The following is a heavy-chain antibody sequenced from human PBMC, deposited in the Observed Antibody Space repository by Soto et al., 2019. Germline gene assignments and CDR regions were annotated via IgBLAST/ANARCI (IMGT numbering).Heavy chain of an antibody. D-gene: IGHD6-19*01. CDR2: MNPNSGNT. Sequence: QVQLVQSGAEVKKPGASVKVSCKASGYTFTSYDITWVRQATGQGLEWMGWMNPNSGNTGYAQKLQGRVNMTRNTSIGTAYMELSSLRCEDTAVYYCARGPSGWYGGDAFDILGQGTMGTGSS. CDR3: ARGPSGWYGGDAFDI. CDR1: GYTFTSYD. J-gene: IGHJ3*02. V-gene: IGHV1-8*01.